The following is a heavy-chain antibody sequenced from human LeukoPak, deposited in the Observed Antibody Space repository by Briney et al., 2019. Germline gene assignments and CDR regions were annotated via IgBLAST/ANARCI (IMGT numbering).Heavy chain of an antibody. J-gene: IGHJ3*02. CDR1: GGTFSSYA. CDR2: IIPIFGTA. Sequence: SVKVSCKASGGTFSSYAISWVRQAPGQGLEWMGGIIPIFGTANYAQKFQGRVTITADESTSTAYMELSSLRSEDTAVYYCARTVGATGAFDIWGQGTMAIVSS. D-gene: IGHD1-26*01. CDR3: ARTVGATGAFDI. V-gene: IGHV1-69*13.